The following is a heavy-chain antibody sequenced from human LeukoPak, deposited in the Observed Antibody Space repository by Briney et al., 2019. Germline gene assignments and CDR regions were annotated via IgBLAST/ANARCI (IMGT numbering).Heavy chain of an antibody. J-gene: IGHJ6*03. CDR2: IGGSDGRT. Sequence: GGSLRLSCAASGFTFSTYAMSWVRQAPGKGLEWVSLIGGSDGRTRYADSVKGRFTISRDNSKNTLYLEMNSLRAEDTAVYYCAKDSGSYDWGYMDVWGKGTTVTISS. CDR1: GFTFSTYA. D-gene: IGHD3-16*01. CDR3: AKDSGSYDWGYMDV. V-gene: IGHV3-23*01.